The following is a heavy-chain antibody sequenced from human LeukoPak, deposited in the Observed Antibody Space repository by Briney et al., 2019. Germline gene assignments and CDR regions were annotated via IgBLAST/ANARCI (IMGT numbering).Heavy chain of an antibody. CDR2: IDPSVGST. V-gene: IGHV1-46*01. CDR3: ARNSGSGLDH. D-gene: IGHD1-26*01. J-gene: IGHJ4*02. Sequence: AASVKVSCKASGYTFTAYYIQWVRQAPGQGLEWMGLIDPSVGSTSNAQKFQGRITMTRDTSTSTVFMELTSLTSEDTAVYYCARNSGSGLDHWGQGTLVTVSS. CDR1: GYTFTAYY.